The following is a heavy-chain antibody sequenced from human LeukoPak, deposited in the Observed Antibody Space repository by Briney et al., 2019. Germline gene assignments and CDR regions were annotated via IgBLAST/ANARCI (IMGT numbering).Heavy chain of an antibody. CDR2: IIPIFGTA. D-gene: IGHD6-25*01. J-gene: IGHJ3*02. CDR1: GGTFSSYA. V-gene: IGHV1-69*05. CDR3: ATDGGSGAFDI. Sequence: SVKVSCKASGGTFSSYAISWVRQAPGQGLEWMGRIIPIFGTANYAQKFQGRVTITTDESTSTAYMELSSLRSEDTAVYYCATDGGSGAFDIWGQGTMVTVSS.